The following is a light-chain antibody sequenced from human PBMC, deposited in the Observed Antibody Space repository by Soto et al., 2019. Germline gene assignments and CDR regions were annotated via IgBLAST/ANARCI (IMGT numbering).Light chain of an antibody. CDR1: SSNIGSNT. J-gene: IGLJ2*01. Sequence: QSVLTQPPSASGTPGQRVTISCSGSSSNIGSNTVNWYQQVPGTAPKVLIYSNDQRPSGVPDRFSGSRSGTSASLAISGLQSEDEADYYCPAWDGSLNGVVFGGGTKLTVL. V-gene: IGLV1-44*01. CDR3: PAWDGSLNGVV. CDR2: SND.